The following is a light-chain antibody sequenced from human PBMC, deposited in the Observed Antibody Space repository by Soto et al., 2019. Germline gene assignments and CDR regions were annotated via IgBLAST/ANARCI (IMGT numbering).Light chain of an antibody. J-gene: IGKJ3*01. V-gene: IGKV3-20*01. CDR3: QHYGSALFT. CDR2: SAS. Sequence: EIVLTQSPGTLSLSPGERATLSCRASQSFSSSYLAWYQQKPGQAPRLLIYSASSRATGIPDRFSGSGSGTDFTLTISSLEAEDFAVDYCQHYGSALFTFGPGTKVDVK. CDR1: QSFSSSY.